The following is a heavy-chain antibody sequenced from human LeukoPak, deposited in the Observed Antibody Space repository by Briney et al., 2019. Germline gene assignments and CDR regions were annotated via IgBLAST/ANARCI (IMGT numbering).Heavy chain of an antibody. CDR2: IYYSGST. Sequence: PSETLSLTCTVSGGSISSGGYYWSWIRQHLGTGLEWIGYIYYSGSTYYNPSLKSRVTISVDTSKNQFSLKLSSVTAADTAVYYCARVLEPYYDFWSGYYYDAFDIWGQGTMVTVSS. CDR1: GGSISSGGYY. V-gene: IGHV4-31*03. CDR3: ARVLEPYYDFWSGYYYDAFDI. D-gene: IGHD3-3*01. J-gene: IGHJ3*02.